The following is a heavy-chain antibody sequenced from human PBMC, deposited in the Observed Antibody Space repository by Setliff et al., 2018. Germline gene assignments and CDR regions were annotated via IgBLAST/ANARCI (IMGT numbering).Heavy chain of an antibody. CDR1: GDSISNSDYY. CDR3: ATRTYYDSNGYYYAIAGPFDI. V-gene: IGHV4-39*01. D-gene: IGHD3-22*01. Sequence: SETLSLTCIVAGDSISNSDYYWGWIRQPPGKGLEWIGRVYNTGSTYYSPSLKRRVTISVDTSKNQFSLKLSSVTAADTAVYYCATRTYYDSNGYYYAIAGPFDIWGQGTMVTVSS. CDR2: VYNTGST. J-gene: IGHJ3*02.